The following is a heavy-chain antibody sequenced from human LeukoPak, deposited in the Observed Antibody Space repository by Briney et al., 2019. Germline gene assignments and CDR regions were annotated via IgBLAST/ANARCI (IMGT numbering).Heavy chain of an antibody. J-gene: IGHJ4*02. CDR2: IIPIFGTA. Sequence: SVKVSCKASGGTFSSYAISWVRQAPEQGLEWMGGIIPIFGTANYAQKFQGRVTITADESTSTAYMELSSLRSEDTAVYYCARERITIFGVVTLDYWGQGTLVTVSS. CDR1: GGTFSSYA. V-gene: IGHV1-69*13. D-gene: IGHD3-3*01. CDR3: ARERITIFGVVTLDY.